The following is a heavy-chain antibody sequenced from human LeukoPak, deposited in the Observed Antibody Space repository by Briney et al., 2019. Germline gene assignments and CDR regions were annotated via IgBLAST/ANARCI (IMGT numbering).Heavy chain of an antibody. V-gene: IGHV3-15*01. CDR3: TTDLGTYYHGSQRLIPIDY. D-gene: IGHD3-10*01. CDR1: GFTFTNAW. Sequence: GGSLRLSCVDSGFTFTNAWMSWVRQAPGKGLEWIGRIKSKTDGETTNYAEPVRGRFTISRDDSKSAVYLQMSSLRIEDTAVYYCTTDLGTYYHGSQRLIPIDYWGQGTLVTVSS. J-gene: IGHJ4*02. CDR2: IKSKTDGETT.